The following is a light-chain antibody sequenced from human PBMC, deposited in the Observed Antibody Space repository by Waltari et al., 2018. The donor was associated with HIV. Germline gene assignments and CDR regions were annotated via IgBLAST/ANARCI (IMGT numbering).Light chain of an antibody. CDR3: SSFGGNNPYLV. J-gene: IGLJ3*02. CDR1: TSDVGRYNY. Sequence: QSALIQPPSASGSPGQSVIISCTGTTSDVGRYNYVSWYQQHPGRAPKLMIYEVNKRPPGVPDRFSGSKSGNTASLTVSGLQAEDEANYYCSSFGGNNPYLVFGGGTTLTVL. CDR2: EVN. V-gene: IGLV2-8*01.